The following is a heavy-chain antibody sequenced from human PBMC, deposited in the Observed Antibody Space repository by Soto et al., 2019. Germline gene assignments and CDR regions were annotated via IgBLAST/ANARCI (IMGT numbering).Heavy chain of an antibody. Sequence: SETLSLTCAVYGGSFSGYYWSWIRQPPGKGLEWIGEINHSGSTNYNPSLKSRVTISVDTSKNQFSLKLSSVTAADTAVYYCGRVFRDYDILTGYYNRYFDYWGQGTLVTVSS. CDR2: INHSGST. J-gene: IGHJ4*02. V-gene: IGHV4-34*01. D-gene: IGHD3-9*01. CDR3: GRVFRDYDILTGYYNRYFDY. CDR1: GGSFSGYY.